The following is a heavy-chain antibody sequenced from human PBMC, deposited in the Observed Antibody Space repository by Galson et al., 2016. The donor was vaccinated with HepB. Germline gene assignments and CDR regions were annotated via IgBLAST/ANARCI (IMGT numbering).Heavy chain of an antibody. J-gene: IGHJ4*02. V-gene: IGHV1-18*04. D-gene: IGHD6-19*01. Sequence: SVKVSCKASGYTFTDYGINWVRQAPGQGLEWMGWISTVSGDTKYAERLQDRVTMTTDTSTNTAYMELTSLRSDDTAVYYCARDLVVSSGWVDYWGQGTLVTVSS. CDR2: ISTVSGDT. CDR1: GYTFTDYG. CDR3: ARDLVVSSGWVDY.